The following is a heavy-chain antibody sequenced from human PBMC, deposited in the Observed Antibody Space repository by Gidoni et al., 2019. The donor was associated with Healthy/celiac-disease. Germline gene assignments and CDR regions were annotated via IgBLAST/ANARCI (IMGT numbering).Heavy chain of an antibody. D-gene: IGHD1-26*01. J-gene: IGHJ4*02. V-gene: IGHV3-23*01. Sequence: EVQLLESGGGLVQPGGSLRPYSAAPGFPFSSYVMSWAHQAPGKGLAWVSAVSGSGGSTYYADSVKGRFTISRDNSKNTLYLQMNSLRAEDTAVYYCAKDPGEWELLFDYWGQGTLVTVSS. CDR3: AKDPGEWELLFDY. CDR1: GFPFSSYV. CDR2: VSGSGGST.